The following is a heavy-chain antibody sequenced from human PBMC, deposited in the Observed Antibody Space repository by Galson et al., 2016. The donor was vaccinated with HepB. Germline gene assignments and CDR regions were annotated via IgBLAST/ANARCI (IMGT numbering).Heavy chain of an antibody. V-gene: IGHV5-51*01. Sequence: QSGAEVKKPGESLKISCKGSGYSFTSYWIGWVRQMPGKGLEWMGIIYPGASDTRYSPSFQGQVTISADNPVTTAYRQWSSLKAPDTAMYYCARLADPPGEDYADTRGGFDYWGQGTLVTVSS. CDR3: ARLADPPGEDYADTRGGFDY. CDR2: IYPGASDT. J-gene: IGHJ4*02. CDR1: GYSFTSYW. D-gene: IGHD4-17*01.